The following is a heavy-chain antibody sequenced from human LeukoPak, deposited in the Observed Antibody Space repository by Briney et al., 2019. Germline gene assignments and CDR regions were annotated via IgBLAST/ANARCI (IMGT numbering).Heavy chain of an antibody. CDR3: ARDPQTSIAAAGGFDY. V-gene: IGHV3-21*04. CDR1: GFTFSSSS. J-gene: IGHJ4*02. Sequence: GGSLRLSCAASGFTFSSSSMNWVRQAPGKGLEWVSSISTSSSYIYYADSVKGRFTISRDNAKNSLYLQMNSLRAEDTALYYCARDPQTSIAAAGGFDYWGQGTLVTVSS. CDR2: ISTSSSYI. D-gene: IGHD6-13*01.